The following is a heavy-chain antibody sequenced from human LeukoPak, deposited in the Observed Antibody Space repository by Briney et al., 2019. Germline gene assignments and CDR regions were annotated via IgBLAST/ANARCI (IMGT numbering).Heavy chain of an antibody. Sequence: GGSLRLSCAASGFTFSIYNMNWVRQAPGKGLEWVSYISSGSTTIYYADSVKGRFTISRDNAKNSLYLQMNSLRDEDTAVYYCAREGPRGNSQFDYWGQGTLVTVSS. CDR2: ISSGSTTI. D-gene: IGHD2/OR15-2a*01. V-gene: IGHV3-48*02. CDR3: AREGPRGNSQFDY. J-gene: IGHJ4*02. CDR1: GFTFSIYN.